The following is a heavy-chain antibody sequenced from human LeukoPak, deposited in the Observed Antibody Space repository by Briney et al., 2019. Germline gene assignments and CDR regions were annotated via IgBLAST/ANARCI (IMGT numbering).Heavy chain of an antibody. D-gene: IGHD1-7*01. CDR1: GGSIGSYF. CDR3: ARLYGVTVTGWCDP. CDR2: THYTGTT. V-gene: IGHV4-59*08. Sequence: SETLSHTCTVSGGSIGSYFWGWIRQPPGKGLEWIGSTHYTGTTNYNPSLKSRVTISLDTSKNEVSFSLTSVTAADTAVYYCARLYGVTVTGWCDPWGQGTLVTVSS. J-gene: IGHJ5*02.